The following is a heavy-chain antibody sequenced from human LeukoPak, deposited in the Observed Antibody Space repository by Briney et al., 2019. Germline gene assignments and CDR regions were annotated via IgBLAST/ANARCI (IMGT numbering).Heavy chain of an antibody. CDR1: GESFSAYY. J-gene: IGHJ5*02. V-gene: IGHV4-34*01. CDR2: IHHSGTT. D-gene: IGHD2-2*01. Sequence: SETLSLTCAVYGESFSAYYWSWIRQAPGKTLEWIGEIHHSGTTNYNPSLKSRVNILIDPSKKQFSLKLSSVTAADTAVYYCAREVDAAAAYNWFDPWGQGTLVTVSS. CDR3: AREVDAAAAYNWFDP.